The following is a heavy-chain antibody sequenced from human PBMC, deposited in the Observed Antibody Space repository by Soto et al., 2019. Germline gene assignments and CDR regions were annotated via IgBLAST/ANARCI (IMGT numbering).Heavy chain of an antibody. J-gene: IGHJ4*02. D-gene: IGHD5-18*01. CDR1: GFTFSGSS. CDR3: EKASVDTAMPY. Sequence: PGGSLRLSCAASGFTFSGSSVHWVRQASGKGLEWVGRIRNKANSYATAYAASVRGRFTISRDDSKNTLYLQMNSLRAEDTAVYYCEKASVDTAMPYWGQGTLVTVSS. V-gene: IGHV3-73*01. CDR2: IRNKANSYAT.